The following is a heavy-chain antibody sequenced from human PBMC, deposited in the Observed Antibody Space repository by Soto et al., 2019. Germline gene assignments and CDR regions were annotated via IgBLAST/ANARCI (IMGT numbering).Heavy chain of an antibody. CDR3: AKGCYDSSGYCVEYFDY. J-gene: IGHJ4*02. CDR2: ISYDGSNK. D-gene: IGHD3-22*01. Sequence: GGSLRLSCAASGFTFSSYGMHWVRQAPGKGLEWVAVISYDGSNKYYADSVKGRFTISRDNSKNTLYLQMNSLRAEDTAVYYCAKGCYDSSGYCVEYFDYWGQGTLDTVSS. V-gene: IGHV3-30*18. CDR1: GFTFSSYG.